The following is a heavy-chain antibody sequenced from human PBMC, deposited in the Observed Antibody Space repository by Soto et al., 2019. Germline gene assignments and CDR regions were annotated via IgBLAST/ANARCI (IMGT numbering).Heavy chain of an antibody. CDR1: GFTFSSYS. D-gene: IGHD2-8*01. J-gene: IGHJ5*02. V-gene: IGHV3-48*02. Sequence: VSLRLSCAASGFTFSSYSMNWVRQAPGKGLEWVSYISIGSTTIFYADSVKGRFTISRDNAKNSLYLQMNSLRDEDTAVYYCARDNGMAGSFDPWGQGTLVTVSS. CDR2: ISIGSTTI. CDR3: ARDNGMAGSFDP.